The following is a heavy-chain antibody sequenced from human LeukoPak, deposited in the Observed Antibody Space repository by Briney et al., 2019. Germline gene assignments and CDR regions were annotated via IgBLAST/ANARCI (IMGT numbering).Heavy chain of an antibody. Sequence: SETLSLTCTVSGGSISSYYWSWIRQPPGKGLEWVGSIYYSGITYYNPSLRSRVTISVDTSKNQFSLKLSSVTAADTAVYYCARFPVGRWEHDTFDAFDIWGQGTMVTVSS. D-gene: IGHD1-26*01. CDR1: GGSISSYY. V-gene: IGHV4-39*07. J-gene: IGHJ3*02. CDR3: ARFPVGRWEHDTFDAFDI. CDR2: IYYSGIT.